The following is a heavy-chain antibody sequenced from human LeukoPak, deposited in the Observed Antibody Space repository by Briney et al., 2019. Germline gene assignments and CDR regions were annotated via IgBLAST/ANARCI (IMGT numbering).Heavy chain of an antibody. CDR1: GFTFSSYS. J-gene: IGHJ4*02. CDR2: ISSSSSYI. CDR3: ARGDRDLYCSSTSCYPVL. Sequence: PGGPLRLSCVASGFTFSSYSMNWVRQAPGKGLEWVSSISSSSSYIYYADSVKGRFTISRDNAKNSLYLQMNSLRAEDTAVYYCARGDRDLYCSSTSCYPVLGGQGTLVTVSS. V-gene: IGHV3-21*01. D-gene: IGHD2-2*01.